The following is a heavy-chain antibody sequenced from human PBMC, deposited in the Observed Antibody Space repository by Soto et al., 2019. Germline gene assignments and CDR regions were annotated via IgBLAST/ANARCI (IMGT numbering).Heavy chain of an antibody. D-gene: IGHD2-15*01. CDR3: ARAVAYFYPHHPIXV. Sequence: ASVKVSCKASGYTFTTYDISWVRQAPGQGLEWMGWISAFNGNTNYAQKLQGRVTMTTDTSTSTAYMELRSLRSDDTAVYYCARAVAYFYPHHPIXVWGKGTTVTVSS. J-gene: IGHJ6*04. V-gene: IGHV1-18*01. CDR1: GYTFTTYD. CDR2: ISAFNGNT.